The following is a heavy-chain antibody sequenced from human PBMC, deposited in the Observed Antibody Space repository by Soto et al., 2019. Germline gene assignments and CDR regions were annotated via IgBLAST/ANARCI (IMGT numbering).Heavy chain of an antibody. CDR1: GFTFSSYA. CDR3: AKVSLGATTITDYYYYGMDV. CDR2: ISGSGGGT. Sequence: GGSLRLSCAASGFTFSSYAMTWARQTPGKGLEWVSGISGSGGGTYYADSVKGRFTISRDSSKSTLYLQMNGLRAGDTAVYYCAKVSLGATTITDYYYYGMDVWGQGTTVTVSS. J-gene: IGHJ6*02. V-gene: IGHV3-23*01. D-gene: IGHD1-26*01.